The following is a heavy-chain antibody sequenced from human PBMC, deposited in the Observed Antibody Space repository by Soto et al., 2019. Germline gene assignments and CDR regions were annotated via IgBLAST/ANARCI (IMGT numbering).Heavy chain of an antibody. J-gene: IGHJ4*02. CDR1: GFNFSSYS. D-gene: IGHD2-15*01. V-gene: IGHV3-21*01. CDR2: ISSSSSYI. CDR3: ARCSGGSCYLDY. Sequence: GGSLRLSCAASGFNFSSYSMNWVRQAPGKGLEWVSSISSSSSYIYYADSVKGRFTISRDNAKNSLYLQMNSLRAEDTAVYYCARCSGGSCYLDYWGQGTLVTVSS.